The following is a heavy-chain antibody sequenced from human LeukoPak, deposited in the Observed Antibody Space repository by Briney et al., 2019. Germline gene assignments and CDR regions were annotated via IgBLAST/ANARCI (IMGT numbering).Heavy chain of an antibody. J-gene: IGHJ4*02. D-gene: IGHD3-22*01. V-gene: IGHV3-74*01. Sequence: GGSLRLSCAASGFTFSSYGMHWVRQAPGKGLVWVSRINSDGSSTSYADSVKGRFTISRDNAKNTLYLQMNSLRAEDTAVYYCAREGSYYYYDSSGYYSGLFDYWGQGTLVTVSS. CDR2: INSDGSST. CDR3: AREGSYYYYDSSGYYSGLFDY. CDR1: GFTFSSYG.